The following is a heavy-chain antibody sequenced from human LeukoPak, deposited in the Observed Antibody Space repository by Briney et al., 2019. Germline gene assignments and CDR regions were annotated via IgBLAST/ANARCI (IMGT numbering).Heavy chain of an antibody. CDR1: GFTFSSYA. CDR3: AKFGWELLSRAFDI. J-gene: IGHJ3*02. CDR2: ISGSGGST. Sequence: PGGSLRLSCAASGFTFSSYAMSWVRQAPGKGLEWVSAISGSGGSTYYADSVKGRFTISRNSSNNTLYLQMNSLRAEDTAVYYCAKFGWELLSRAFDIWGQGTMVTVSS. D-gene: IGHD1-26*01. V-gene: IGHV3-23*01.